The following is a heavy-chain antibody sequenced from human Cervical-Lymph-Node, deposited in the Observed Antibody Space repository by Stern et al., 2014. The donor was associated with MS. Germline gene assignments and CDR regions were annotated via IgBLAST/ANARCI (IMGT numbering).Heavy chain of an antibody. CDR3: ARVAGCIIVGATTISYYYYGMDV. J-gene: IGHJ6*02. D-gene: IGHD1-26*01. V-gene: IGHV6-1*01. Sequence: QVQLQQSGPGLVTPSQTLSLTCAISGDSVSSNSAAWNWIRQSPSRGLEWLGRTYYRSNWHNDYAGSVKSRITIKPDTSKNQLSLQLNSVTPEDTAVYYCARVAGCIIVGATTISYYYYGMDVWGQGTTVTVSS. CDR1: GDSVSSNSAA. CDR2: TYYRSNWHN.